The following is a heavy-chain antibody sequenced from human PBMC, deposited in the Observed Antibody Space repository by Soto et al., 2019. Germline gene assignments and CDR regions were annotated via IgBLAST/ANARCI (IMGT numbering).Heavy chain of an antibody. V-gene: IGHV1-3*01. J-gene: IGHJ6*02. Sequence: ASVKVSCKASGYTFTNYSIHWVRQAPGQRLEWMGWINAGNGNTKYSQKFQGRVTITRDTSASAAYMELSSLRSEDTAVYYCARDSGGMDGWGQGTTVTVSS. CDR2: INAGNGNT. CDR3: ARDSGGMDG. CDR1: GYTFTNYS.